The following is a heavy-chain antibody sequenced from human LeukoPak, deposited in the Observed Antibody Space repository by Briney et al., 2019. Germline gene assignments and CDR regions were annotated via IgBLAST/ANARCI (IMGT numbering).Heavy chain of an antibody. Sequence: GGSLRLSCAASGFTFSSYGMHWFRQAPGKGLDWVAVISYDGSNQYYADSVKGRFTISRDNPKNTLYLQMNSLRAEDTAVYYCAKDMLSSGWCWGQGTLVTVSS. CDR3: AKDMLSSGWC. D-gene: IGHD6-19*01. CDR2: ISYDGSNQ. CDR1: GFTFSSYG. J-gene: IGHJ4*02. V-gene: IGHV3-30*18.